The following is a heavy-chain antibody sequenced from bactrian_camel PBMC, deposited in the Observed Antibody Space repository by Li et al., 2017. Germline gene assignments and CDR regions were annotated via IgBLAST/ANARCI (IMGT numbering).Heavy chain of an antibody. J-gene: IGHJ4*01. CDR2: IHSGSGGT. CDR1: GFAAGNYG. Sequence: VQLVESGGGLVQPGGSLRLSCAASGFAAGNYGLTWVRHVPGKGLAWVSTIHSGSGGTYYEDSVKGRFNISSDSAKNTVYLQLSSLKTEDMNVYYCTRGQWGVDYWGQGTQVTVS. D-gene: IGHD3*01. V-gene: IGHV3S40*01. CDR3: TRGQWGVDY.